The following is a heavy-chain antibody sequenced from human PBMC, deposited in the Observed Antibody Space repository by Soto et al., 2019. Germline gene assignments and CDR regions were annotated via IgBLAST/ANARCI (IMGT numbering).Heavy chain of an antibody. V-gene: IGHV4-59*01. CDR3: ARDLWGYCGTDCYPLDV. J-gene: IGHJ6*02. Sequence: SETLSLTCTVSGGSISRYYWSWIRQPPGKGLEWIGYMYNTGSTVYNPPFKRRVTISVDTSKNQFSLKLNSVTAADTAVYYCARDLWGYCGTDCYPLDVWGQGTTVTVS. CDR2: MYNTGST. CDR1: GGSISRYY. D-gene: IGHD2-21*02.